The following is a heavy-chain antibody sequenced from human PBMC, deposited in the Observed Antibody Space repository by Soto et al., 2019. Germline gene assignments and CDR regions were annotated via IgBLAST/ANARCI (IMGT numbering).Heavy chain of an antibody. CDR2: ISAYNGNT. CDR3: ARDTAAGGSYYYYGMDV. V-gene: IGHV1-18*04. Sequence: ASVKVSCKASGYTFTSYGITWVRQAPGQGLEWMGWISAYNGNTKYAQKLQSRVTMTTDTATSTAYMELRSLRSDDTAVYYCARDTAAGGSYYYYGMDVRAQRTTVTV. D-gene: IGHD6-13*01. J-gene: IGHJ6*02. CDR1: GYTFTSYG.